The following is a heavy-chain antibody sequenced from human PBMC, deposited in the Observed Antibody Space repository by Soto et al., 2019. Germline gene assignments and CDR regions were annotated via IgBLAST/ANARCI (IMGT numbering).Heavy chain of an antibody. J-gene: IGHJ4*01. CDR3: EAQGQGYNYGSY. CDR1: GFTFSDYY. D-gene: IGHD5-12*01. V-gene: IGHV3-11*05. Sequence: QVQLVESGGGLLKPGGSLRLSCVASGFTFSDYYMSWIHQAPGRGLGWISYISSSRSSTNYADSVTSRFTSSRDNAENSLFMEINCLTADDTAIYCCEAQGQGYNYGSYWGHGTLVTFSS. CDR2: ISSSRSST.